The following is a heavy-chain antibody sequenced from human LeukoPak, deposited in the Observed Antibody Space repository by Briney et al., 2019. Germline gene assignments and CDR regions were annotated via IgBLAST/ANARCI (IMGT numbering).Heavy chain of an antibody. V-gene: IGHV3-15*01. D-gene: IGHD3-10*01. CDR3: TTDYYGSGSYPDAFDI. CDR2: IKSKTDGGTT. Sequence: GGSLRLSCSVSGFTFSSYTMHWVRQAPGKGLEWVGRIKSKTDGGTTDYAAPVKGRFTIPRDDSKNTLYLQMNSLKTEDTAVYYCTTDYYGSGSYPDAFDIWGRGTMVTVSS. J-gene: IGHJ3*02. CDR1: GFTFSSYT.